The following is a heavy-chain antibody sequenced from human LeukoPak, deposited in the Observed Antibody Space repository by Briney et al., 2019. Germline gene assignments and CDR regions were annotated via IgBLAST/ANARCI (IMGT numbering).Heavy chain of an antibody. Sequence: GGSLRLSCAASGFTFSTYSMNWVRQAPGKGLEWVAYISSSVSTIYYADSVKGRFTISRDKAWNSLYLQMNNLRDEDTAVYYCARDRGSEFDYWGQGTLVTVSS. J-gene: IGHJ4*02. CDR2: ISSSVSTI. CDR1: GFTFSTYS. D-gene: IGHD1-26*01. V-gene: IGHV3-48*02. CDR3: ARDRGSEFDY.